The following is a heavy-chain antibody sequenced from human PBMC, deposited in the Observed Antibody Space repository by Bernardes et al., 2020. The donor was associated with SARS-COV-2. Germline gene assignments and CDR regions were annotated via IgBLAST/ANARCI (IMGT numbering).Heavy chain of an antibody. CDR1: GYTLSDYC. D-gene: IGHD1-26*01. J-gene: IGHJ3*02. V-gene: IGHV1-2*02. CDR2: INPHSGGT. CDR3: ARDLDRLYSGSRTDAFDI. Sequence: ASVKVSCKASGYTLSDYCMRWVRQAPGQGLEWMGWINPHSGGTNYAQKFQGRVTVTRDTSISTAYMELSRLTSDDTAVYYCARDLDRLYSGSRTDAFDIWGQGTMVTVSS.